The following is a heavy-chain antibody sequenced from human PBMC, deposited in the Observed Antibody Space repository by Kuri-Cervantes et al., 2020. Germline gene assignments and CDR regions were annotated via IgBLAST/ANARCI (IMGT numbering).Heavy chain of an antibody. V-gene: IGHV3-30*18. D-gene: IGHD6-13*01. CDR1: GFTFSSYG. Sequence: GESLKISCAASGFTFSSYGMHWVRQAPGKGLEWVAVISYDGSNKYYADSVKGRFTISRDNSKNTLYLQMNSLRAEDTALYYCAKDLLKQQLCRAGGFGYWGQGTLVTVSS. CDR2: ISYDGSNK. J-gene: IGHJ4*02. CDR3: AKDLLKQQLCRAGGFGY.